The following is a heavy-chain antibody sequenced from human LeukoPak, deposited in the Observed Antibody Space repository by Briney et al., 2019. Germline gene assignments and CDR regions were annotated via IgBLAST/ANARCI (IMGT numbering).Heavy chain of an antibody. Sequence: PGRSLRLSCATSGFTFSSYAMHWVRQAAGKGLEWVALISYDGINQYYADSVKGRFIISRDNSKNTLYLQLNSLRLEDTAVYYCTLTTFGVVYYLDYSGQGTLATVSS. D-gene: IGHD1/OR15-1a*01. V-gene: IGHV3-30*04. CDR2: ISYDGINQ. CDR1: GFTFSSYA. J-gene: IGHJ4*02. CDR3: TLTTFGVVYYLDY.